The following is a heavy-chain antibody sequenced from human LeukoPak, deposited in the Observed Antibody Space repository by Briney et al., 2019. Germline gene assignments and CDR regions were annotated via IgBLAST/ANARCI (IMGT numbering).Heavy chain of an antibody. J-gene: IGHJ6*03. CDR2: INSDGSST. CDR1: GFTFSSYW. CDR3: ARVQGVTSYYYYYMDV. D-gene: IGHD2-21*02. Sequence: GGSLRLSCAASGFTFSSYWMHWVRQAPGKGLVWVSRINSDGSSTSYADSVKGRFTISRDNAKNTLYLQMNSLRAEDTAVYYCARVQGVTSYYYYYMDVWGKGTTVTVSS. V-gene: IGHV3-74*01.